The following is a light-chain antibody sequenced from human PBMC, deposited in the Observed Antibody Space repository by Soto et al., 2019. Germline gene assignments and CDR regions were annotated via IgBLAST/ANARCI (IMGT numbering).Light chain of an antibody. CDR3: QQYGSSGT. J-gene: IGKJ1*01. CDR1: QNVSSTY. CDR2: DAS. Sequence: ELLMTQSPATLSVSPGERATLSCRASQNVSSTYLAWYQQKPGQAPRLLIYDASSRATGIPDRFSGSGSGTDFILTISRLEPEDFAVYYCQQYGSSGTFGQGTKVDI. V-gene: IGKV3-20*01.